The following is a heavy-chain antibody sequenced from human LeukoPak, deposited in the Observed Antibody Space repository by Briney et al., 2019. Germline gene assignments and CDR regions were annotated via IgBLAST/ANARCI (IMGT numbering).Heavy chain of an antibody. J-gene: IGHJ5*01. CDR3: AREWNYVIDS. D-gene: IGHD1-7*01. CDR1: GASISIGSYY. V-gene: IGHV4-61*01. CDR2: FHYSRST. Sequence: PSETLSLICTVSGASISIGSYYWSWIRQPPGKGLEWIGYFHYSRSTNYNPSLKSRVAISIDTSKNQFALKLSSVTAADTAVYYCAREWNYVIDSWGQGTLVTVSS.